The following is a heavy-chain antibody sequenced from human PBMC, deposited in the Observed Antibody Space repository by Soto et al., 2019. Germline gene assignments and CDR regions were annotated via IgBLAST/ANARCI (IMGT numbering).Heavy chain of an antibody. CDR1: GFTFSDYY. Sequence: QVQLVESGGGLVKPGGSLRLSCAASGFTFSDYYMSWIRQAPGQGLEWVSYINSSSSYTNYADSVKGRFTISRDNAKNSLYLQMTSLSAEGTAVYYCARIIAAAGGRRYFDLWGRGTLVTVSS. CDR3: ARIIAAAGGRRYFDL. V-gene: IGHV3-11*05. D-gene: IGHD6-13*01. J-gene: IGHJ2*01. CDR2: INSSSSYT.